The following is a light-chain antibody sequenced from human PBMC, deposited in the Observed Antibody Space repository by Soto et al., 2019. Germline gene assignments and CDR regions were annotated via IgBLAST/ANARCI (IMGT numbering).Light chain of an antibody. Sequence: AIQLTQSPSSLSASVGDRVSITCRASQGISSALAWYQHKPGKPPKILIYDASSLQSGVPSRFSGSESGTECILTINSLQPEDFATYYCQQLKSYPFTFGQGTRLEIK. V-gene: IGKV1-13*02. CDR2: DAS. CDR1: QGISSA. CDR3: QQLKSYPFT. J-gene: IGKJ5*01.